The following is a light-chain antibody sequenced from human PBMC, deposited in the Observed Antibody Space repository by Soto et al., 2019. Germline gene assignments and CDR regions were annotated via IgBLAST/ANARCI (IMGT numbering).Light chain of an antibody. V-gene: IGLV2-14*01. CDR3: SSYTSSRLYV. CDR2: DVS. Sequence: QSALTQPASVSGSPGQSITISCTGTSSDVGGYNYVSWYQQHPGKAPKLMIYDVSNRPSGVSNRSSGSKSGNTASLTISGLQAEDEADYYCSSYTSSRLYVFGTGTKLTVL. CDR1: SSDVGGYNY. J-gene: IGLJ1*01.